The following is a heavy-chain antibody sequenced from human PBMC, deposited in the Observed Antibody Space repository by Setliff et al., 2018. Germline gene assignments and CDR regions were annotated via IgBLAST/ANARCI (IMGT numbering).Heavy chain of an antibody. CDR2: IIPILGIA. Sequence: SVKVSCKASGGTFSSYAISWVRQAPGQGLEWMGGIIPILGIANYAQKFQGRVTITAXXXTSTAYXXXXXXXXEDTAVYYCARVYYGSGSYLGAFDIWGQGTMVTVSS. J-gene: IGHJ3*02. D-gene: IGHD3-10*01. CDR1: GGTFSSYA. V-gene: IGHV1-69*10. CDR3: ARVYYGSGSYLGAFDI.